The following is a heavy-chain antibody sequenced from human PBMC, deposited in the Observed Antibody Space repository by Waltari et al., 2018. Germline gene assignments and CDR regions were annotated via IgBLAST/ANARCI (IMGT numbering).Heavy chain of an antibody. Sequence: EVQLVESGGGLIQPGGSLRLSCAASGFTVSSNYMSWVRQAPGKGLEWVSVIYSGGSTDYADSVKGRFTISRDNSKNTLYLQMNSLRAEDTAVYYCARGRVGRSFYFDYWGQGTLVTVSS. D-gene: IGHD3-10*01. CDR1: GFTVSSNY. CDR2: IYSGGST. CDR3: ARGRVGRSFYFDY. J-gene: IGHJ4*02. V-gene: IGHV3-53*01.